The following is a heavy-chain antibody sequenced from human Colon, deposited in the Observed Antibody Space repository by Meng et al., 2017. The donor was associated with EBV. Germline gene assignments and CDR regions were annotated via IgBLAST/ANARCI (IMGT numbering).Heavy chain of an antibody. CDR3: ARGPYCGGDCYWFDP. D-gene: IGHD2-21*02. CDR1: GDSISSGDYS. CDR2: IYHGGTT. Sequence: LPRQDSASGPVQPSQSLSLTCAVSGDSISSGDYSWSWIRQPPGQGLEWIGYIYHGGTTYNTSLKSRVTISVDNSKNQFSLRLTSVTAADTAVYYCARGPYCGGDCYWFDPWGQGTLVTVSS. J-gene: IGHJ5*02. V-gene: IGHV4-30-2*01.